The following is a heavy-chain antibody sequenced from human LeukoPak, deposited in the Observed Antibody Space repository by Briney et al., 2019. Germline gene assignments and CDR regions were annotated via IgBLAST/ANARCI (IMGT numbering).Heavy chain of an antibody. D-gene: IGHD3-22*01. CDR3: ARERYYYDSSGYYYYHYGMDV. CDR2: IWYDGSNK. Sequence: GGSLRLSCAASGFTFSSYGMHWVRQAPGKGLEWVAVIWYDGSNKYYADSVKGRFTISRDNSKNTLYLQMNSLRAEDTAVYYCARERYYYDSSGYYYYHYGMDVWGQRTTVTVSS. CDR1: GFTFSSYG. V-gene: IGHV3-33*01. J-gene: IGHJ6*02.